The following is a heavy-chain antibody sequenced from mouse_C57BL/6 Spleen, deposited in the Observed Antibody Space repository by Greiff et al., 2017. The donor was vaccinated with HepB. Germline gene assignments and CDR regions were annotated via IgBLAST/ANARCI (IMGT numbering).Heavy chain of an antibody. CDR3: ASVSKRFAY. V-gene: IGHV1-59*01. Sequence: QVHVKQPGAELVRPGTSVKLSCKASGYTFTSYWMHWVKQRPGQGLEWIGVIDPSDSYTNYNQKFKGKATLTVDTSSSTAYMQLSSLTSEDSAVYYCASVSKRFAYWGQGTLVTVSA. CDR2: IDPSDSYT. D-gene: IGHD2-5*01. J-gene: IGHJ3*01. CDR1: GYTFTSYW.